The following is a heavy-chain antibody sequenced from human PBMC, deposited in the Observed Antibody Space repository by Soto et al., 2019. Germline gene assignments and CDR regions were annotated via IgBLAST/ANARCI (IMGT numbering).Heavy chain of an antibody. D-gene: IGHD3-9*01. CDR2: IYWNDDK. V-gene: IGHV2-5*01. Sequence: QITLKESGPTLVKPTQTLTLTCTFSGFSLSTSGVGVGWIRQPPGKALEWLGLIYWNDDKRYSPSLKSRLTSTKDTYKIQVVLTMTNMHPVDTATYYCAHRPNTYDILTGFGRSNNWFDPWGQRTLVTVSS. J-gene: IGHJ5*02. CDR3: AHRPNTYDILTGFGRSNNWFDP. CDR1: GFSLSTSGVG.